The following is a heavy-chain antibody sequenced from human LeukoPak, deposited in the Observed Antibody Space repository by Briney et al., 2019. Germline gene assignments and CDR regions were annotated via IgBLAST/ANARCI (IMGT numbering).Heavy chain of an antibody. D-gene: IGHD1-26*01. J-gene: IGHJ6*02. CDR2: ISGSGGST. Sequence: GGSLRLSCAASGFTFSSYAMSWVRQAPGKGLEWVSAISGSGGSTYYADSVKGRFTISRDNSKNTLYLQMNSLRAEDTAVYYCAEGSGYYSYYGMDVWGQGTTVTVSS. CDR3: AEGSGYYSYYGMDV. CDR1: GFTFSSYA. V-gene: IGHV3-23*01.